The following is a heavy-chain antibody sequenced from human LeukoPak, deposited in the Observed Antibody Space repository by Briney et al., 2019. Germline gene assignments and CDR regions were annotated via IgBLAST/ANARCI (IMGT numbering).Heavy chain of an antibody. CDR1: GYTFTSYG. CDR2: ISAYNGNT. Sequence: ASVKVSCKASGYTFTSYGISGVRQAPGQGLEWMGWISAYNGNTNYAQKLQGRVTMTTDTSTSTAYMELRSLRSDDTAVYYCARDLMYCSSTSCYGNWFDPWGQGTLVTVSS. J-gene: IGHJ5*02. CDR3: ARDLMYCSSTSCYGNWFDP. D-gene: IGHD2-2*01. V-gene: IGHV1-18*04.